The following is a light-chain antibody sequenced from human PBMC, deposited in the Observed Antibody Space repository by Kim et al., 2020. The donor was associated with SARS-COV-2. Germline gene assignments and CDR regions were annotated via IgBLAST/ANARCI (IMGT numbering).Light chain of an antibody. J-gene: IGKJ1*01. CDR3: QQYNSYPT. V-gene: IGKV1-5*03. CDR2: KAS. CDR1: KSISSW. Sequence: SASVGDRVTITCRASKSISSWLAWYQQKPGKAPKLLIYKASSLESGVPSRFSGSGSGTEFTLTISSLQPDDFATYYCQQYNSYPTFGQGTKVEIK.